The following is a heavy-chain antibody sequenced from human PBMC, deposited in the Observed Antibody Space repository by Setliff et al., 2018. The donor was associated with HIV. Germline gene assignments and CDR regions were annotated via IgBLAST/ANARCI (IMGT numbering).Heavy chain of an antibody. CDR3: ARALYGDYGGDINWLDP. CDR1: GYTFINYA. J-gene: IGHJ5*02. D-gene: IGHD4-17*01. CDR2: INTHTGSP. V-gene: IGHV7-4-1*02. Sequence: GASVKVSCKASGYTFINYAMNRVRQAPGQGLEWMGWINTHTGSPTYAQAFTGRFVFSVDTSVTTAYLQISSLKADDTAVYYCARALYGDYGGDINWLDPWGQGTLVTVSS.